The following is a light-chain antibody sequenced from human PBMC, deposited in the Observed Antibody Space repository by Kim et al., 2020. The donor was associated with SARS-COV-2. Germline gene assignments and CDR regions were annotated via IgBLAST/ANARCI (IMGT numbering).Light chain of an antibody. Sequence: QRITISCSGSRSNIGSNYVYWYQQLPGTAPKLLIYRNNQRPSGVPDRFSGSKSGTSASLAISGLRSEDETDYYCAAWEDSLSGRLVFGGGTQLTVL. CDR1: RSNIGSNY. J-gene: IGLJ2*01. CDR3: AAWEDSLSGRLV. V-gene: IGLV1-47*01. CDR2: RNN.